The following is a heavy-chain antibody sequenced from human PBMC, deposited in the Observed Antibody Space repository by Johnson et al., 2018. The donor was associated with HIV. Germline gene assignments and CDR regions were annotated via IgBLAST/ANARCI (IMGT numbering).Heavy chain of an antibody. CDR1: GFTVSSNY. D-gene: IGHD1-7*01. J-gene: IGHJ3*02. Sequence: VQLVESGGALVQPGGSLRLSCAASGFTVSSNYMSWVRQAPGKGLAWVPVIYSGGSTYYADSVKGRLPISRDNSKNTLFLQMNSLRVEDTAVYYCAREDQNWNYDHAFDIWGQGTMVTVSS. V-gene: IGHV3-66*01. CDR3: AREDQNWNYDHAFDI. CDR2: IYSGGST.